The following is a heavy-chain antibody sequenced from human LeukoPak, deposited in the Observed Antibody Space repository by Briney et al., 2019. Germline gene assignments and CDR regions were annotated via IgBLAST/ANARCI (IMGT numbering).Heavy chain of an antibody. CDR1: GGTFSSYA. D-gene: IGHD3-16*01. Sequence: GSSVKVSCKASGGTFSSYAISWVRQAPGQGLEWMGRIIPILGIANYAQKFQGRVTITADKSTSTAYMELSSLRSEDTAVYYCARELRPVDYVDYWGQGTLVTVSS. CDR3: ARELRPVDYVDY. V-gene: IGHV1-69*04. CDR2: IIPILGIA. J-gene: IGHJ4*02.